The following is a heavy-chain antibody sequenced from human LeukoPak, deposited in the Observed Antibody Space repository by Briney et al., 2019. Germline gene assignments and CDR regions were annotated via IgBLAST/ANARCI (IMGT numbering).Heavy chain of an antibody. CDR2: ITSSSSNI. J-gene: IGHJ4*02. Sequence: GRSLRLSCAASGFTFSSYAISWVRQAPGKWLEWVSSITSSSSNIYYADSVKGRFTLSRDNARNSLYLQMTSLRAEDTSVYYCARPSSSGWSWVYANWGQGTLVTVSS. CDR3: ARPSSSGWSWVYAN. D-gene: IGHD6-19*01. CDR1: GFTFSSYA. V-gene: IGHV3-21*01.